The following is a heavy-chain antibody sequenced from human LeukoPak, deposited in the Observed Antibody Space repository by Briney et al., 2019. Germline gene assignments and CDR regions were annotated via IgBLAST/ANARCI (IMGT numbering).Heavy chain of an antibody. J-gene: IGHJ5*02. V-gene: IGHV3-48*03. CDR2: ISSSGSTI. D-gene: IGHD1-26*01. CDR1: GFTFSSYE. Sequence: PGGSLRLSCAASGFTFSSYEMNWVRQAPGKGPEWVSYISSSGSTIYYADSVKGRFTISRDNAKNSLYLQMNSLRAEDTAVYYCARGASGSYELWFDPWGQGTLVTVSS. CDR3: ARGASGSYELWFDP.